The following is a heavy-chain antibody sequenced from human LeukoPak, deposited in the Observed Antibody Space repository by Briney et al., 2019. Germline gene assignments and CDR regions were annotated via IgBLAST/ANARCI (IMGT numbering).Heavy chain of an antibody. J-gene: IGHJ2*01. CDR2: LYHSGTT. Sequence: PSETLSLTCTVSGYSIAHGFFRAWIRQPPGGGLEWIGSLYHSGTTYYNTSLKSRISTSVDTSKNQFSLKLRLVTAADTAVYYCARVEVPRDINDWYFDLWGRGTLVTVSS. D-gene: IGHD2-15*01. V-gene: IGHV4-38-2*02. CDR1: GYSIAHGFF. CDR3: ARVEVPRDINDWYFDL.